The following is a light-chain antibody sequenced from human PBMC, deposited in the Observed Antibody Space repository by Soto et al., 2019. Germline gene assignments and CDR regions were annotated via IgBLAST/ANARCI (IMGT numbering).Light chain of an antibody. CDR1: QSVSSN. V-gene: IGKV3-15*01. CDR2: DAS. J-gene: IGKJ3*01. CDR3: QKYNSAPFT. Sequence: EIVMTQSPATLSVSPGERATLSCRASQSVSSNLAWYQQKPGQAPRLLIYDASTRATGIPARFSGSGSGTEFTLTISSLQSEDFVVYYCQKYNSAPFTFGPGTKVDIK.